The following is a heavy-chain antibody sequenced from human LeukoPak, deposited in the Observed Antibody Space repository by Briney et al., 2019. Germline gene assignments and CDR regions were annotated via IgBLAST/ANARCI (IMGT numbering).Heavy chain of an antibody. J-gene: IGHJ4*02. CDR1: GYSFTNYW. CDR2: IYPGDSDT. Sequence: GESLKISCKGSGYSFTNYWIGWVRQMPGKGLEWMGIIYPGDSDTRYSPSFQGQVTISADMSITTAYLQWSSLKASDTAMYYCARLRRGIATEWFAYWGQGTLVTVSS. CDR3: ARLRRGIATEWFAY. V-gene: IGHV5-51*01. D-gene: IGHD6-13*01.